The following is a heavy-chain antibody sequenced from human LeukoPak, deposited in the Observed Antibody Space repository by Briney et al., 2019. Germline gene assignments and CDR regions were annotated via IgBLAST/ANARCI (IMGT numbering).Heavy chain of an antibody. J-gene: IGHJ6*02. D-gene: IGHD6-19*01. V-gene: IGHV4-59*01. CDR1: GGSISSYY. CDR3: ARDTGAVAGPYYYYYYGMDV. CDR2: IYYSGST. Sequence: SETLSLTCTVSGGSISSYYWSWIRQPPGKGLEWIGYIYYSGSTSYNPSLKSRVTISVDTSKNQFSLKLSSVTAADTAVYYCARDTGAVAGPYYYYYYGMDVWGQGTTVTVSS.